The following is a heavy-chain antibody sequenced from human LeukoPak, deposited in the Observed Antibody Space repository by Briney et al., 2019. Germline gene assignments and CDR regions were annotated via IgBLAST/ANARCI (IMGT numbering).Heavy chain of an antibody. CDR3: ARGHSSVMLD. D-gene: IGHD6-25*01. V-gene: IGHV4-34*01. CDR1: GGSFSGYY. CDR2: INHSGST. Sequence: SETLSLTCAVYGGSFSGYYWSWIRQPPGKGLEWIGEINHSGSTNHNPSLKSRVTISVDTSKNQFSLKLSSVTAADTAVYYCARGHSSVMLDWGQGTLVTVSS. J-gene: IGHJ4*02.